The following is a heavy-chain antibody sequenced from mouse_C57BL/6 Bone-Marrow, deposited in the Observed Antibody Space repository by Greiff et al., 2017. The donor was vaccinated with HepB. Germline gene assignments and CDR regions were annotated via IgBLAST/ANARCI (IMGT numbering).Heavy chain of an antibody. J-gene: IGHJ3*01. Sequence: EVQLQQSGAELVRPGASVKLSCTASGFNIKDDYMHWVKQRPEQGLEWIGWIDPENGDTEYASKFQGTATITADTSSNTAYLQLSSLTSEDTAVYYCTTGATAQGGAYWGQGTLVTVSA. V-gene: IGHV14-4*01. CDR1: GFNIKDDY. CDR2: IDPENGDT. D-gene: IGHD3-2*02. CDR3: TTGATAQGGAY.